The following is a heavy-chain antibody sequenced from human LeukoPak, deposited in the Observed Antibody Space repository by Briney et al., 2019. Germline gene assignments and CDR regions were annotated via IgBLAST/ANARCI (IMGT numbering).Heavy chain of an antibody. J-gene: IGHJ4*02. CDR1: GGSISSSSSY. CDR3: ARLADYYDSSGYYQYYFDY. CDR2: IYYSGST. V-gene: IGHV4-39*01. D-gene: IGHD3-22*01. Sequence: SETLSLTCTVSGGSISSSSSYWGWIRQPPGKGLEWIGSIYYSGSTYYNPSLKSRVTISVDTSKNQFSLKLSSVTAADTAVYYCARLADYYDSSGYYQYYFDYWGQGTLVTVSS.